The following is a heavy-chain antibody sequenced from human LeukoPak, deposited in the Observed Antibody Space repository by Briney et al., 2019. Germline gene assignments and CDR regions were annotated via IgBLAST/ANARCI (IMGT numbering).Heavy chain of an antibody. CDR3: ARDPEGYYYMDV. V-gene: IGHV4-34*01. J-gene: IGHJ6*03. CDR1: GGSFSDYY. Sequence: SETLSLTCAVYGGSFSDYYWSWIRQPPGKGLEWIGEINHSGSTNYNPSLKSRVTISADTSKNQFSLKLSSVTAADTAVYYCARDPEGYYYMDVWGKGTTVTVSS. CDR2: INHSGST.